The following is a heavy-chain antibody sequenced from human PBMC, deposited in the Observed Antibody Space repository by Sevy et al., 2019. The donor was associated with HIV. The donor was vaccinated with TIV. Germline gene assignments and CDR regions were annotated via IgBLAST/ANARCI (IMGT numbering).Heavy chain of an antibody. CDR1: GFTFSDYY. CDR2: ISSSGSNI. D-gene: IGHD3-22*01. J-gene: IGHJ4*02. V-gene: IGHV3-11*01. CDR3: ARHASSGYYFQYYFDY. Sequence: GGSLRLSCAASGFTFSDYYMSWIRQAPGKGLEWASKISSSGSNIYYADSVKGRFTISRDNAKKSLYLQMISLRAEDTAVYYCARHASSGYYFQYYFDYWGQGTLVTVSS.